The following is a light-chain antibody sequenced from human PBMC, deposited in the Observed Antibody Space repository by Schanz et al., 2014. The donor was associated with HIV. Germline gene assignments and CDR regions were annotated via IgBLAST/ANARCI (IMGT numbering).Light chain of an antibody. CDR3: CSRAGSYTWV. CDR2: DVS. V-gene: IGLV2-14*03. CDR1: SGDVGSYNY. J-gene: IGLJ3*02. Sequence: QSALTQPASVSGSPGQSISISCTGTSGDVGSYNYVSWYQQHPGKAPKLMIYDVSNRPSGVSSRFSGSKSGNTASLTISGLQAEDEADYHCCSRAGSYTWVFGGGTKLTVL.